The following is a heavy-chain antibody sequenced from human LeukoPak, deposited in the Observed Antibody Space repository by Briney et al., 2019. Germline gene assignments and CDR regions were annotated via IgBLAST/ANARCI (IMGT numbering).Heavy chain of an antibody. J-gene: IGHJ6*03. CDR2: MNPNSANT. D-gene: IGHD3-10*02. CDR1: GYTFTSYD. Sequence: ASVKVSCKASGYTFTSYDINWVRQATGQGLEWMGWMNPNSANTGYAQKFQGRVTMTRDTSINTAYMELNSLTSEDTAVYYCARAATMSYYYYYMDVWGKGTTVTISS. V-gene: IGHV1-8*01. CDR3: ARAATMSYYYYYMDV.